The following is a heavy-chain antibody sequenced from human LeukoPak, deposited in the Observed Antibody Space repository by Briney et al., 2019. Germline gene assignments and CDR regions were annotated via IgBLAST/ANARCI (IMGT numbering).Heavy chain of an antibody. CDR2: IYYSGST. CDR1: GGSISSYY. CDR3: ARESPTGNFDY. Sequence: SETLSLTCTVSGGSISSYYWSWIRQPPGKRLEWIGYIYYSGSTNYNPSLKSRVTISVDTSKNQFSLKLSSVTAADTAVYYCARESPTGNFDYWGQGTLVTVSS. J-gene: IGHJ4*02. V-gene: IGHV4-59*01. D-gene: IGHD3-10*01.